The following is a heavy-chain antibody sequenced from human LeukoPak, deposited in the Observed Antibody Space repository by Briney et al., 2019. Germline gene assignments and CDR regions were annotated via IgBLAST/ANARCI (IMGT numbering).Heavy chain of an antibody. CDR3: ARRSSGVTYYYGSGGTYYFDY. V-gene: IGHV5-51*01. Sequence: GESLKISCKGSGYSSTSYWIGWVRQMPGKGLEWMGIIYPGDSDTRYSPSFQGQVTISADKSISTAYLQWSSLKASDTAMYYCARRSSGVTYYYGSGGTYYFDYWGQGTLVTVSS. CDR1: GYSSTSYW. J-gene: IGHJ4*02. CDR2: IYPGDSDT. D-gene: IGHD3-10*01.